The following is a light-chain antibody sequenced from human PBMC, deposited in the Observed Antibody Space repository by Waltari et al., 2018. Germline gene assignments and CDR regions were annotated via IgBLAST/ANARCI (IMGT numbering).Light chain of an antibody. Sequence: QSALTQPASVSGSPGQSITISCTGTSSDVGNYKRVSWYQQHPGKPPKLMIYAVSKRPSGVSDRFSGSKSGDMASLTIAGLQPEDKAEYFCSSYAGSSKGVFGGGTKVTVL. J-gene: IGLJ2*01. CDR2: AVS. CDR1: SSDVGNYKR. V-gene: IGLV2-23*02. CDR3: SSYAGSSKGV.